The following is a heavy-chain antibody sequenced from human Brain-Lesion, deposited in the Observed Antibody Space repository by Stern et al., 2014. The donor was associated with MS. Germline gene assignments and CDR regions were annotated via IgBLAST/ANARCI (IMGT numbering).Heavy chain of an antibody. J-gene: IGHJ3*02. Sequence: QLQLQESGPGLVKPSQTLSLTCTVSGGSISSGNYYWGWIRQPAGEGLEWIGRIYSSGSTPYNPPLKSRDTISADTSRTQLSPRLSSVTAADTAVYYCARGNYDVLTDNGGHGFDIWGQGTMVTVSS. V-gene: IGHV4-61*02. D-gene: IGHD3-9*01. CDR3: ARGNYDVLTDNGGHGFDI. CDR1: GGSISSGNYY. CDR2: IYSSGST.